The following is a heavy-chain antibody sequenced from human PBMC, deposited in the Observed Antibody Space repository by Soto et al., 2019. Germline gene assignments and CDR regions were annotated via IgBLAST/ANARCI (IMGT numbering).Heavy chain of an antibody. V-gene: IGHV4-59*11. D-gene: IGHD3-22*01. Sequence: PETPSLTCTVPGASLGLHYWSCVGQRPGKGLEWIGYISYSGTTKSNTSPESRITMSVDTSRNHFSLKLRSATDADMAVYYCAGGYYGTRGYSNRFDNWGLGTLVTVSS. CDR3: AGGYYGTRGYSNRFDN. CDR1: GASLGLHY. J-gene: IGHJ4*02. CDR2: ISYSGTT.